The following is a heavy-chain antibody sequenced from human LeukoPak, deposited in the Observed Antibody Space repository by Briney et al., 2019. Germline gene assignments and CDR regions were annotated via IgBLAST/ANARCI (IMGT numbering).Heavy chain of an antibody. Sequence: DSVKGRFTISRDNSKNTLYLQMNSLRAEDTAVYYCARGFTSRGIRSPFNIWGQGTMVTVSS. CDR3: ARGFTSRGIRSPFNI. J-gene: IGHJ3*02. D-gene: IGHD1-26*01. V-gene: IGHV3-30*07.